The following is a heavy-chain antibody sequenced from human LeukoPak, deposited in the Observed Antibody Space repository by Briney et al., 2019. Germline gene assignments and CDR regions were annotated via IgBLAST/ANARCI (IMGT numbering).Heavy chain of an antibody. Sequence: GGSLRLSCAASGFTFGSYAMHWVRQAPGKGLEWVAVISYDGSNKYYADSVKGRFTISRDNSKSTLYLQMNSLRAEDTAVYYCAREYSSSWSYNTFDYWGQGTLVTVSS. D-gene: IGHD6-13*01. J-gene: IGHJ4*02. CDR2: ISYDGSNK. CDR1: GFTFGSYA. CDR3: AREYSSSWSYNTFDY. V-gene: IGHV3-30*04.